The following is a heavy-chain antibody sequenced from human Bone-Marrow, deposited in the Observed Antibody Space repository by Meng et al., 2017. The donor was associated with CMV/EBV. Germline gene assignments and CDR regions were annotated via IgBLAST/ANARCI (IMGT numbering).Heavy chain of an antibody. CDR3: ARTQIAVEAGGTKTKYYFYGLDV. Sequence: ASVKVSCKVSGYTLTELSMHWVRQAPGKGLEWMGGFDPEDGETIYAQKFQGRVTMTRDTSISTAYMELSRLRSDDTAVYYCARTQIAVEAGGTKTKYYFYGLDVWGQGTTVTVSS. CDR1: GYTLTELS. V-gene: IGHV1-24*01. D-gene: IGHD1/OR15-1a*01. J-gene: IGHJ6*02. CDR2: FDPEDGET.